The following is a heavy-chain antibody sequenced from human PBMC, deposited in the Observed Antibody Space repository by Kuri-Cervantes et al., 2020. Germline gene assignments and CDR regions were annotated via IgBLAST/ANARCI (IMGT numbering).Heavy chain of an antibody. J-gene: IGHJ3*02. D-gene: IGHD6-19*01. V-gene: IGHV4-61*01. CDR3: ARAAGTYAFDI. CDR1: GGSVSSGSYY. CDR2: ISYTGST. Sequence: GSLRLSCTVSGGSVSSGSYYWSWIRQPPGKGLEWVGYISYTGSTNYNPSLKSRVTISVDTSKNQFSLKLSSVTAADTAVYYCARAAGTYAFDIWGQGTMVTVSS.